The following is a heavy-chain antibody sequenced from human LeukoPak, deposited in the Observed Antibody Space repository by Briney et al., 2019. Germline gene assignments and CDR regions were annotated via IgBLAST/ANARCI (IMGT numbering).Heavy chain of an antibody. D-gene: IGHD6-19*01. CDR2: ISGSGVTM. J-gene: IGHJ4*02. Sequence: PGGSLRLSCAASGFTFSSYEMNWVRQAPGRGLEWVSYISGSGVTMYYADSVKGRFTISRDDAKNSLYLQMNSLRAEDTAVYYCARVRSGWYDDYWGQGTLVTVSS. V-gene: IGHV3-48*03. CDR3: ARVRSGWYDDY. CDR1: GFTFSSYE.